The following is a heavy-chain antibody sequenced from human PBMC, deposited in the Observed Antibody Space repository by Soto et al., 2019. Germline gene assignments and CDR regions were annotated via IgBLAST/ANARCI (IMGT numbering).Heavy chain of an antibody. D-gene: IGHD4-17*01. Sequence: GASVKVSCKASGYTFTGYYMHWVRKAPGQGLEWMGWINPNSGGTNYAQKFQGWVTMTRETSISTAYMELSRLRSDDTAVYYCARGSGDLAYYYYVMDVWGQVTTVTVS. J-gene: IGHJ6*02. V-gene: IGHV1-2*04. CDR1: GYTFTGYY. CDR2: INPNSGGT. CDR3: ARGSGDLAYYYYVMDV.